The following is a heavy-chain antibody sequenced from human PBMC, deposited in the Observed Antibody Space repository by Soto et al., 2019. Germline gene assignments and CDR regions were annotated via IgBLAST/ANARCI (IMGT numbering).Heavy chain of an antibody. D-gene: IGHD1-26*01. CDR1: GYTFTSYD. CDR3: AREQHPHDSGSYDGMDV. V-gene: IGHV1-8*01. Sequence: QVQLVQSGAEVKKPGASVKVSCKASGYTFTSYDINWVRQATGQGLELMGWMNPNSGNTGYAQKFQGRVTMTRNTSISTAYMELSSLRSEDTAVYYCAREQHPHDSGSYDGMDVWGQGTTVTVSS. J-gene: IGHJ6*02. CDR2: MNPNSGNT.